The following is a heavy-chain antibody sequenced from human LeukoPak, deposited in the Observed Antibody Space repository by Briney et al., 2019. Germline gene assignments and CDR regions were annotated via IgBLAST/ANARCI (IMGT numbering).Heavy chain of an antibody. CDR2: IYPGDSDT. V-gene: IGHV5-51*01. J-gene: IGHJ3*02. CDR1: GYSFTNYW. Sequence: GESLKISCKGSGYSFTNYWIAWVRQMPGKGLEWMGTIYPGDSDTRYSPSFQGQVTMSADKSISTAYLQWSSLKASDTAMYYCARRSTRLFAFDMWGQGTMVTVSS. CDR3: ARRSTRLFAFDM. D-gene: IGHD2-21*01.